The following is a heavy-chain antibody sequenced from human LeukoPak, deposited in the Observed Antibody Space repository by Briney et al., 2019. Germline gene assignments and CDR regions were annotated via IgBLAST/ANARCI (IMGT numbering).Heavy chain of an antibody. D-gene: IGHD2-15*01. Sequence: ASVKVSCKASGYTFTSYGISWVRQAPGQGLEWMGWISVYNGNTNYAQKLQGRVTMTTDTSTSTAYMELGSLRSDDTAVYYCARVVVVAATGFPYYFDYWGQGTLVTVSS. CDR1: GYTFTSYG. J-gene: IGHJ4*02. V-gene: IGHV1-18*01. CDR2: ISVYNGNT. CDR3: ARVVVVAATGFPYYFDY.